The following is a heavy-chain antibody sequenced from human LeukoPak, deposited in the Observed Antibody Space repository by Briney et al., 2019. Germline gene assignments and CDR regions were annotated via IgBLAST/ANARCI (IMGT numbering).Heavy chain of an antibody. Sequence: ASVKVSCKASGYTFTGYYMHWVRQAPGQGLEWMGWINPNSGGTNYAQKFQGRVTMTKDTSISTAYMELSRLRSDDTAVYYCARSVYDFWSGYYTLTYYYYYMDVWGKGITVTVSS. CDR1: GYTFTGYY. J-gene: IGHJ6*03. CDR2: INPNSGGT. V-gene: IGHV1-2*02. CDR3: ARSVYDFWSGYYTLTYYYYYMDV. D-gene: IGHD3-3*01.